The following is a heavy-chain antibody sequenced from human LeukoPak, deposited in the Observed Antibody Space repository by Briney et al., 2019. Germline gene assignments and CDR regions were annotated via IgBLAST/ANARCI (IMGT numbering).Heavy chain of an antibody. V-gene: IGHV3-23*01. Sequence: GGSLRLSCAASGSTFDYAAMTWVRQAPEKGLEWVSTINTGDITFYANSVKGRFTISRDNSKNALFLQMNSLRAEDTAIYYCVKGGFTYYDDWGQGTLVTVSS. CDR1: GSTFDYAA. J-gene: IGHJ4*02. CDR2: INTGDIT. D-gene: IGHD3-22*01. CDR3: VKGGFTYYDD.